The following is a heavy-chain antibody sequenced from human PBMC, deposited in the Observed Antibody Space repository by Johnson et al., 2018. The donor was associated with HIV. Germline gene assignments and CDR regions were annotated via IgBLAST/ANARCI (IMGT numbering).Heavy chain of an antibody. D-gene: IGHD2-15*01. CDR3: AREAYCSGGSCYDAFDI. CDR2: TTWNGGNT. J-gene: IGHJ3*02. CDR1: GFTFDDYG. V-gene: IGHV3-20*04. Sequence: VQLVESGGGVVRPGGSLRLSCAASGFTFDDYGMSWVRQGPGKGLEWVSGTTWNGGNTGYADSVKGRFTISRDNSKNTLYLQMNSLRAEDTAVYYCAREAYCSGGSCYDAFDIWGQGTMVTVSS.